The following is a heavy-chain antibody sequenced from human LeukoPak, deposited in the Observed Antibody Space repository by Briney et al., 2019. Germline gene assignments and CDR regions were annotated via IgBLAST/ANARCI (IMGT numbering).Heavy chain of an antibody. CDR1: GGSISSYY. V-gene: IGHV4-59*12. CDR3: ARTPESAIASDY. D-gene: IGHD1-14*01. Sequence: SETLSLTCTVSGGSISSYYWSWIRQPPGKGLEWIGYIYYSGSTNYNPSLKSRVTISVDTSKNQFSLKLSSVTAADTAVYYCARTPESAIASDYWGQGTLVTVSS. J-gene: IGHJ4*02. CDR2: IYYSGST.